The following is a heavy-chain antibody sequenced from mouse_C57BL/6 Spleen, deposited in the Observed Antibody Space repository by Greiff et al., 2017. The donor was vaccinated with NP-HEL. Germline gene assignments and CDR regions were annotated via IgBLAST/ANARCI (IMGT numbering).Heavy chain of an antibody. V-gene: IGHV1-15*01. CDR3: TRGGLAGTSFAY. D-gene: IGHD4-1*01. J-gene: IGHJ3*01. Sequence: VQLQQSGAELVRPGASVTLSCKASGYTFTDYEMHWVKQTPVHGLEWIGAIDPETGGTAYNQKFKGKAILTADKSSSTAYMELRSLTSEDSAVYYCTRGGLAGTSFAYWGQGTLVTVSA. CDR1: GYTFTDYE. CDR2: IDPETGGT.